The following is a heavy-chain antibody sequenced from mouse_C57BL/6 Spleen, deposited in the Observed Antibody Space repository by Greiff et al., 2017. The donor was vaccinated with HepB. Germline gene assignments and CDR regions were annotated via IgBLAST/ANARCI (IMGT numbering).Heavy chain of an antibody. CDR2: IWRGGST. CDR1: GFSLTSYG. J-gene: IGHJ1*03. D-gene: IGHD1-1*01. CDR3: AKTPDYYGSSYGYFDV. V-gene: IGHV2-5*01. Sequence: QVQLKQSGPGLVQPSQSLSITCTVSGFSLTSYGVHWVRQSPGKGLEWLGVIWRGGSTDYNAAFMSRLSITKDNSKSQVFFKMNSLQADDTAIYYCAKTPDYYGSSYGYFDVWGTGTTVTVSS.